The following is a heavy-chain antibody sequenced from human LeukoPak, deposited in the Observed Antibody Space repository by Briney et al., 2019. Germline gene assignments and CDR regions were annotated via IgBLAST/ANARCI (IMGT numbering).Heavy chain of an antibody. CDR3: ARDAVLRNIAAAGYFDN. D-gene: IGHD6-13*01. V-gene: IGHV3-20*04. CDR1: GFPFDDYG. CDR2: ISWNGGST. J-gene: IGHJ4*02. Sequence: GGSLRLSCAASGFPFDDYGMSWVRQAPGKGLEWVSGISWNGGSTGYADSVKGRFTISRDNAKNSLYLQMNSLRAEDTALFYCARDAVLRNIAAAGYFDNWGQGTLVTVSS.